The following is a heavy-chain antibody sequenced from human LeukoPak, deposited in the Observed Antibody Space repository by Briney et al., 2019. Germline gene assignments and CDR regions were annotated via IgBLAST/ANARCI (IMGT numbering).Heavy chain of an antibody. Sequence: ASVKVSCKASGYTFTSYGISWVRQAPGQGLEWMGWVNPNSGNTGYAQKFQGRVTMTRNTSISTAYMELSSLRSEDTAVYYCARGGSAITIVRGVIWFDPWGQGTLVTVSS. CDR1: GYTFTSYG. CDR2: VNPNSGNT. V-gene: IGHV1-8*02. J-gene: IGHJ5*02. CDR3: ARGGSAITIVRGVIWFDP. D-gene: IGHD3-10*01.